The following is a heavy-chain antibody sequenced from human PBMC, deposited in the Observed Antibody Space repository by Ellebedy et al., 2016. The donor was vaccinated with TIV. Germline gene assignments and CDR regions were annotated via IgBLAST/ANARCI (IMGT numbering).Heavy chain of an antibody. CDR2: ISSSSTM. Sequence: GESLKISXAASGFTFSSSAMNWVRQASGKGLEWFSFISSSSTMYYADSVKGRFTISRDNAKSSLFLQMNSLRAEDTAVYYCARGRNHAFDIWGQGKMVTVSS. CDR1: GFTFSSSA. J-gene: IGHJ3*02. CDR3: ARGRNHAFDI. V-gene: IGHV3-48*04.